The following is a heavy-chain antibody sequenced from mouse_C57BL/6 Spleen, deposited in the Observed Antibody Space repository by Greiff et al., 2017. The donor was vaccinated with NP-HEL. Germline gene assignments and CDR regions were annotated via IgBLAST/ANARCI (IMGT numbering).Heavy chain of an antibody. V-gene: IGHV5-4*03. CDR3: ASTGLLQGYFDY. D-gene: IGHD2-3*01. J-gene: IGHJ2*01. CDR2: ISDGGSYT. CDR1: GFTFSSYA. Sequence: EVKLQESGGGLVKPGGSLKLSCAASGFTFSSYAMSWVRQTPEKRLEWVATISDGGSYTYYPDNVKGRFTISRDNAKNNLYLQMSHLKSEDTAMYYCASTGLLQGYFDYWGQGTTLTVSS.